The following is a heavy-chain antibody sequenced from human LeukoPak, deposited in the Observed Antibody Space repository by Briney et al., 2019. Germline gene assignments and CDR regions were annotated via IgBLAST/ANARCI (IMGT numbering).Heavy chain of an antibody. J-gene: IGHJ4*02. CDR2: INPSGGST. CDR3: ARALRTYGGLKIQLWLTY. Sequence: ASVKVSCKASGYTFTSYYMHWVRQAPGQGLEWMGIINPSGGSTSYAQKFQGRVTMTRDTSTSTVYMEPSSLRSEDTAVYYCARALRTYGGLKIQLWLTYWGQGTLVTVSS. V-gene: IGHV1-46*03. CDR1: GYTFTSYY. D-gene: IGHD5-18*01.